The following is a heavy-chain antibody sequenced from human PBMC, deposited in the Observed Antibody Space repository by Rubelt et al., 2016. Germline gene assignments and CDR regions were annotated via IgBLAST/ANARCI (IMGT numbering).Heavy chain of an antibody. CDR2: INHSGST. V-gene: IGHV4-34*01. CDR3: ARLGKYDILTGFEN. D-gene: IGHD3-9*01. Sequence: QVQLQQWGAGLLKPSETLSLTCAVYGGSFSGYYWSWIRQPPGKGLEWIGEINHSGSTNYNPSLKGLVTISVDTSKNQFALKLSSVTAADTAVYYCARLGKYDILTGFENWGQGTLVTVSS. CDR1: GGSFSGYY. J-gene: IGHJ4*02.